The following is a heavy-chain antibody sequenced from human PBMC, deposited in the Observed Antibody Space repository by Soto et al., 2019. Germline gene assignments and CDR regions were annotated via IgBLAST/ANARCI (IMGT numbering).Heavy chain of an antibody. CDR2: VKSKTDGGTT. D-gene: IGHD3-22*01. CDR3: TTALGGANYFDTSVYSRWLLDY. V-gene: IGHV3-15*07. CDR1: GFTFSNAW. J-gene: IGHJ4*02. Sequence: GGSLRLSCAASGFTFSNAWMNWVRQAPGKGLEWVVRVKSKTDGGTTDYAAPVKGRFTISRDDSKNTVDLQMNSLKTEDTAVYYCTTALGGANYFDTSVYSRWLLDYWGQGTQVTVSS.